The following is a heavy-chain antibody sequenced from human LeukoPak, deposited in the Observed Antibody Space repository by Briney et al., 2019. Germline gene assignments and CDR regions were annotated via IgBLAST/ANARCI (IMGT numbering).Heavy chain of an antibody. V-gene: IGHV3-30*02. D-gene: IGHD3-3*01. CDR1: GFTFSSYG. Sequence: GGSLRLSCAASGFTFSSYGMHWVRQAPGKGLEWVAFIRYDGSNKYYADSVKGRFTISRDNAKNSLYLQMNSLRAEDTAVYYCARVPKPREVLSWAFDIWGQGTMVTVSS. CDR3: ARVPKPREVLSWAFDI. J-gene: IGHJ3*02. CDR2: IRYDGSNK.